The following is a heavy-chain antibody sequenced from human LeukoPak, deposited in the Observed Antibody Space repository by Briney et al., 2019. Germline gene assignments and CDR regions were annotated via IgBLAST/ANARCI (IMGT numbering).Heavy chain of an antibody. Sequence: GGSLRLSCTASGFIFSNFGINWVRQAPGKGLEWVSCMDRHTDIYYADSVKGRFTISRDNAKNSVFLQMNSLTVEDTAGYHCVGDPTTNRFQFFHYWGQGALVTVSS. J-gene: IGHJ4*02. CDR1: GFIFSNFG. CDR3: VGDPTTNRFQFFHY. D-gene: IGHD1-14*01. CDR2: MDRHTDI. V-gene: IGHV3-21*03.